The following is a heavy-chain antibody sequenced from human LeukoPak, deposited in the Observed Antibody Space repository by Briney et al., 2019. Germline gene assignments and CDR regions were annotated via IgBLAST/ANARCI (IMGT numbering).Heavy chain of an antibody. J-gene: IGHJ4*02. D-gene: IGHD1-7*01. CDR3: GREIEGTTDY. CDR1: GGTFSSYA. Sequence: SVKVSCKASGGTFSSYAINWVRQAPGQGLKWMGGIIPIFGTANYAQKFQGRVTITADEYTSTAYMELSSLRSEDTAVYFCGREIEGTTDYWGQGTLVTVSS. CDR2: IIPIFGTA. V-gene: IGHV1-69*13.